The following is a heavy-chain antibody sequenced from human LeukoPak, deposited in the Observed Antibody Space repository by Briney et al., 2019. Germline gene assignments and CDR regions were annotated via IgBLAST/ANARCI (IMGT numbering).Heavy chain of an antibody. V-gene: IGHV3-21*04. CDR2: ISVGAEYI. CDR3: ARDLHYYVAMDV. D-gene: IGHD3-10*02. J-gene: IGHJ6*02. CDR1: GXTFSSYS. Sequence: GGSLRLSCAASGXTFSSYSLNWVRQAPGKGLESVSTISVGAEYIFYANSVKGRFTISRDNSKSMLFLQLNSLRAEDTALYYCARDLHYYVAMDVWCQGTTVTVSS.